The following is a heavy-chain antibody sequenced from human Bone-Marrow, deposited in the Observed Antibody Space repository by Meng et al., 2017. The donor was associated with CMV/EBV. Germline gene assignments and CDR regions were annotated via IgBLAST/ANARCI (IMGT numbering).Heavy chain of an antibody. J-gene: IGHJ4*02. Sequence: GASLKISCAASGFTFSGSAMHWVRQASGKGLEWVGRIRRKTNNYATSYAASVKGRFTIFRDDSKNMAYLQMSSLKTEDTAIYYCTTRIAVAVGLNDFWGQGALVTVSS. CDR3: TTRIAVAVGLNDF. V-gene: IGHV3-73*01. CDR2: IRRKTNNYAT. CDR1: GFTFSGSA. D-gene: IGHD6-19*01.